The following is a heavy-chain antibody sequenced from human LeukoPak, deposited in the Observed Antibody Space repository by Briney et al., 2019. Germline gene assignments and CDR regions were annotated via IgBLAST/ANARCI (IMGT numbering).Heavy chain of an antibody. CDR2: IEFNGDVK. CDR3: VKGGLTRWAFDF. CDR1: GFTFSGSG. Sequence: GGSLRLSCAASGFTFSGSGMHWVRQAPGKGLEWVTFIEFNGDVKYYTASVKGRFTISRDNSRNTMYLQMSSLRVDDTAVYHCVKGGLTRWAFDFWGQGAMVTVFS. D-gene: IGHD3-9*01. V-gene: IGHV3-30*02. J-gene: IGHJ3*01.